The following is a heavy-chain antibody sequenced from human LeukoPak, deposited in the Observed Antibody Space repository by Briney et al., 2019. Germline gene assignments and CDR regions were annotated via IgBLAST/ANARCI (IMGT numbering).Heavy chain of an antibody. CDR1: GGPISSYY. D-gene: IGHD5-24*01. Sequence: SETLSLTCTVSGGPISSYYWSWIRQPPGKGLEWIGHIYYSGSTHYNPSLKSRVTISINTSENQFSLKLISVTAADTAVYYCVRGREDQIEMDNWFDPWGQGTLVTVSS. J-gene: IGHJ5*02. CDR3: VRGREDQIEMDNWFDP. CDR2: IYYSGST. V-gene: IGHV4-59*01.